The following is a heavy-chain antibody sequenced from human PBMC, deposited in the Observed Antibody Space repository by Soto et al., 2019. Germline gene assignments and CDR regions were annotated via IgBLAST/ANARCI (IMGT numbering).Heavy chain of an antibody. CDR2: IIPMYGPA. D-gene: IGHD3-10*01. V-gene: IGHV1-69*01. CDR3: ARVTSMVRGVIDNWFDP. CDR1: GGTFSSYA. Sequence: QVPLVQSGAEVKKPGSSVPVSCKASGGTFSSYAIHWVRQAPGQGLEWMGGIIPMYGPAKYAQRLQGRVTINADESTTTVYMELTSMTSQDTAVYDCARVTSMVRGVIDNWFDPWGHGTLVTVSS. J-gene: IGHJ5*02.